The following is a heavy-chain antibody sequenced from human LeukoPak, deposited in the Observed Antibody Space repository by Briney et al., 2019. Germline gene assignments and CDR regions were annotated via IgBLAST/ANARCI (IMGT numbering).Heavy chain of an antibody. CDR1: GYTFTCYY. CDR3: ARGTDRGDYFDY. J-gene: IGHJ4*02. V-gene: IGHV1-2*02. CDR2: INPNSGGT. Sequence: ASVKVSCKASGYTFTCYYMHWVRQAPGQGLEWMGWINPNSGGTNYAQKFQGRVTMTRYTSISTAYMELSRLRSDDTAVYYCARGTDRGDYFDYWGQGTVVTVSS.